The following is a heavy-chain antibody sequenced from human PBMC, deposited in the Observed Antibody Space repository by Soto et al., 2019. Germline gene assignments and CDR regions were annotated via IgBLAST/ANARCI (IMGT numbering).Heavy chain of an antibody. D-gene: IGHD3-22*01. CDR3: AKIGYYYDSSGYFP. CDR2: ISYDGSNK. Sequence: PGGSLRLSCAASGFTFSSYGMHWVRQAPGKGLEWVAVISYDGSNKYYADSVKGRFTISRDNSKNTLYLQMNSLRAEDTAVYYCAKIGYYYDSSGYFPWGPGTLVTVSS. V-gene: IGHV3-30*18. J-gene: IGHJ5*02. CDR1: GFTFSSYG.